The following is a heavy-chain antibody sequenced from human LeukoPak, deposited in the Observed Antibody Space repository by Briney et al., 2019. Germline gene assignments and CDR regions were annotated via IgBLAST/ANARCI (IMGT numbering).Heavy chain of an antibody. CDR1: GFIFSHYT. CDR3: ARPSPPGDGYNPCDY. J-gene: IGHJ4*02. D-gene: IGHD5-24*01. Sequence: GGSLRLSCAASGFIFSHYTMTWVRQAPGKGLEWVSSINGSGDATKYADSVMGRFTISRDNSKNTVSLQMNSLRPEDTAVYYCARPSPPGDGYNPCDYWGPGALVIVSS. CDR2: INGSGDAT. V-gene: IGHV3-23*01.